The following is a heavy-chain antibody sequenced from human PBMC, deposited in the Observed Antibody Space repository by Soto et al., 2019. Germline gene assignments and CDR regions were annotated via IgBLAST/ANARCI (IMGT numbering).Heavy chain of an antibody. V-gene: IGHV3-23*01. D-gene: IGHD3-10*01. J-gene: IGHJ5*02. CDR2: ISGGGGVST. CDR3: AKDAISMVRGVNNWFGH. CDR1: GFTFSSYA. Sequence: EVQLLESGGGLVQPGGSLTLSCAASGFTFSSYAMTWVRQAPGKGLEWVSGISGGGGVSTYYADSVKGRFTISRDNSMNTLYLKMNRLRAEDTAVYYFAKDAISMVRGVNNWFGHWGQGTLVTVSS.